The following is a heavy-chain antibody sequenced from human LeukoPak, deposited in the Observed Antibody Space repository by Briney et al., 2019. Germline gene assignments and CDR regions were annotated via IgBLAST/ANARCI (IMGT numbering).Heavy chain of an antibody. CDR2: ISGSGSST. Sequence: GGSLRLSCAASGFTFSSFAMTWVRQAPGKGLQWVSGISGSGSSTNYADSVKGRFTISRDNSKNTLCLQMNSLRAEDTAVYYCANVDTAMVLAPYFDYWGQGTLVTVSS. CDR3: ANVDTAMVLAPYFDY. J-gene: IGHJ4*02. D-gene: IGHD5-18*01. CDR1: GFTFSSFA. V-gene: IGHV3-23*01.